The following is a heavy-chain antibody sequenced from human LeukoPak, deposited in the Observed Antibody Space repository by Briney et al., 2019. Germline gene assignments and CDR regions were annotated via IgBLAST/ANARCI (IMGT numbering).Heavy chain of an antibody. J-gene: IGHJ3*01. Sequence: SQTLSLTCVLSGDNVSNINAAWNWIRQSPSRGLEWLGRTYYSSKWYNDYAVSLKSRITINPDPSKNQFSLQLNSVTPEDTARYYCARAMSRAFNLWGQGTVVTVSS. CDR3: ARAMSRAFNL. CDR2: TYYSSKWYN. D-gene: IGHD3-10*01. V-gene: IGHV6-1*01. CDR1: GDNVSNINAA.